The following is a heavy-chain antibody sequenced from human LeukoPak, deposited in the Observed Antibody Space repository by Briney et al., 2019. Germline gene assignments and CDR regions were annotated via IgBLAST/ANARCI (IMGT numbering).Heavy chain of an antibody. CDR1: GFTFSRFA. J-gene: IGHJ4*02. CDR2: TSSDESHR. Sequence: GALRLSCEPSGFTFSRFAMHWVRQAPGQGLEWVAVTSSDESHRYYAESVEGRFTISRDNSKNVLYLQMNNLGLEDTALYYCARERLFGSYYDYWGQGTLVAVS. CDR3: ARERLFGSYYDY. V-gene: IGHV3-30-3*01. D-gene: IGHD3-22*01.